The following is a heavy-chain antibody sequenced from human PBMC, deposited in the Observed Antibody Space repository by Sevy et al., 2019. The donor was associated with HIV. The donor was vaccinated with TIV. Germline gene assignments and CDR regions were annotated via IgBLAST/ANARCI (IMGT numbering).Heavy chain of an antibody. Sequence: SETLSLTCTVSGGSITSLYWNWIRQPPGKGLEWIANIYYNGHINYNPSLKSRFTFSLDTSNNWFSLRLSSVTAADTAMYYCAGENAWGRGYSWGQGTLVTVSS. D-gene: IGHD1-26*01. V-gene: IGHV4-59*08. CDR1: GGSITSLY. CDR3: AGENAWGRGYS. J-gene: IGHJ4*02. CDR2: IYYNGHI.